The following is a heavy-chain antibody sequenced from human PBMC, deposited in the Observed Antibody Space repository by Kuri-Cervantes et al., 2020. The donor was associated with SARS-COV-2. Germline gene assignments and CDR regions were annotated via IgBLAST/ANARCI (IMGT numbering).Heavy chain of an antibody. CDR2: ISGSGGST. D-gene: IGHD1-26*01. J-gene: IGHJ4*02. CDR1: GFTFSNYW. V-gene: IGHV3-23*01. Sequence: GESLKISCAASGFTFSNYWMHWVRQAPGKGLEWVSAISGSGGSTYYADSVKGRFTISRDNSKNTLYLQMNSLRAEDTAVYYCAKALEWELLSPLGDYWGQGTLVTVSS. CDR3: AKALEWELLSPLGDY.